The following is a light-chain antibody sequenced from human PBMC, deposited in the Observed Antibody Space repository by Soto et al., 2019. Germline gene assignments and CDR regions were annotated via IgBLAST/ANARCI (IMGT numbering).Light chain of an antibody. Sequence: QSVLTQPPSASGSPGQSVTISCTGTSSDVGGYNYVSWYQQYPGKAPKLLIYEITKRPSGVPDRFSGSKSGNTASLTVSGLQIDDEADYYCSSDTTSVRVFGTGTKVTVL. V-gene: IGLV2-8*01. CDR2: EIT. CDR1: SSDVGGYNY. CDR3: SSDTTSVRV. J-gene: IGLJ1*01.